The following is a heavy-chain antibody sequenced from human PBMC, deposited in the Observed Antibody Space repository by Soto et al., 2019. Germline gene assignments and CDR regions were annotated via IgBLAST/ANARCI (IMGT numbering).Heavy chain of an antibody. CDR2: IRDDGITT. Sequence: GGYLRLSCRASGFTFNSNSMSWVRQAPGKGLEWLSIIRDDGITTYYAASVKGRFTISRDNSINTLYLQMNSLRAEDTAVYYCANTYVGWANVLFGSWGQGILVTVSS. D-gene: IGHD3-10*02. CDR3: ANTYVGWANVLFGS. CDR1: GFTFNSNS. V-gene: IGHV3-23*01. J-gene: IGHJ4*02.